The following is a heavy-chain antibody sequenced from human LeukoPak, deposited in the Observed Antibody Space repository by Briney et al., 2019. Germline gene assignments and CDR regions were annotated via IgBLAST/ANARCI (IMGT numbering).Heavy chain of an antibody. J-gene: IGHJ4*02. CDR2: ISRRGDIT. CDR3: ATEGFYY. CDR1: GATFTKYG. V-gene: IGHV3-23*01. Sequence: GGSLRLSCAASGATFTKYGMKWVRQAAGAGLEYISGISRRGDITHYADSVKGRFTISRDNVQNTLYLQMNSLRAEDTALYYCATEGFYYWGPGTQVTVSS.